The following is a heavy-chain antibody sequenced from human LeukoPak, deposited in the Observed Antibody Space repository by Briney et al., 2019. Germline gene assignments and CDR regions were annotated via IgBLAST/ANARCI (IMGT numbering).Heavy chain of an antibody. D-gene: IGHD2-2*01. CDR3: ARGSVGSTSPYYYYAMDV. CDR2: INPSGGST. CDR1: GYSFTNYY. Sequence: ASVKVSCKASGYSFTNYYMHWVRQAPGQGLEWMGIINPSGGSTGYAQKFQGRVTMTRDTSTSTVYMELSSLRFEDTAVYYYARGSVGSTSPYYYYAMDVWGQGTTVTVSS. J-gene: IGHJ6*02. V-gene: IGHV1-46*01.